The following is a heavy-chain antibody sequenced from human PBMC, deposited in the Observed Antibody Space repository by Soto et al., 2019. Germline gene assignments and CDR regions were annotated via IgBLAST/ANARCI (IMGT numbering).Heavy chain of an antibody. J-gene: IGHJ4*02. CDR1: GFSLSTSGVG. D-gene: IGHD3-9*01. CDR2: IYWDDDK. V-gene: IGHV2-5*02. Sequence: QITWKESGPTLVKPTQTLALTCTFSGFSLSTSGVGVGWIRQPPGKALEWLALIYWDDDKRYSPSLKSRLTITKDTSKNQVVLTLTNMDPVDTATYYCARPPRGAHYDILTGPIDYWGQGTLVTVSS. CDR3: ARPPRGAHYDILTGPIDY.